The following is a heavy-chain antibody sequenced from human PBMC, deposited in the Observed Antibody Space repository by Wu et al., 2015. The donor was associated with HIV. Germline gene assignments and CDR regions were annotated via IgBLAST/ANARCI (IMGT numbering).Heavy chain of an antibody. V-gene: IGHV1-69*12. CDR1: GGTFSSYA. CDR3: ARGPVLRFLEWLFPTSPGYYYMDV. J-gene: IGHJ6*03. CDR2: IIPIFGTA. D-gene: IGHD3-3*01. Sequence: QVQLVQSGAEVKKPGSSVKVSCKASGGTFSSYAISWVRQAPGQGLEWMGGIIPIFGTANYAQKFQGRVTITADESTSTAYMELSSLRSEDTAVYYCARGPVLRFLEWLFPTSPGYYYMDVWGKGTTVTVSS.